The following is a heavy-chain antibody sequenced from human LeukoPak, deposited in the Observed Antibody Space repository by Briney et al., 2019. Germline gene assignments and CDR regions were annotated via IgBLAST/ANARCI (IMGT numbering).Heavy chain of an antibody. CDR2: IFPILGIA. V-gene: IGHV1-69*04. CDR1: GGTFSSCA. J-gene: IGHJ6*02. Sequence: SVTVSCKASGGTFSSCAISWVRQAPGQGHEWMGRIFPILGIANDAQKFKGRVTITADKSASTAYMEPSSLRSEDTAVYYCARYGYSDGFDYYYYGMDVWGQGTTVTVSS. D-gene: IGHD5-18*01. CDR3: ARYGYSDGFDYYYYGMDV.